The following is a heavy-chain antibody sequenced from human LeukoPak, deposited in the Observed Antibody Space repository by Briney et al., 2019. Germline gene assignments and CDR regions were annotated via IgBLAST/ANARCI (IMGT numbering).Heavy chain of an antibody. D-gene: IGHD3-3*01. CDR3: ARYDFRGNY. Sequence: GGSLRLSYAASGFTFSSYALSWVRQPPGKGLEWVSAISGIGGSTYYADSVKGRFTISRDNSKTTLYLQMNSLRAEDTAVYYSARYDFRGNYWGQGALVTVSS. CDR2: ISGIGGST. J-gene: IGHJ4*02. V-gene: IGHV3-23*01. CDR1: GFTFSSYA.